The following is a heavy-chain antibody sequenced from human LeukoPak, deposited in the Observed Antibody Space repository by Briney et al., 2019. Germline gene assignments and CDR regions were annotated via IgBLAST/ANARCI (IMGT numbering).Heavy chain of an antibody. Sequence: PSETLSLTCAVYGGSFSGYYWSWIRQPSGKGLEWIGEINHSGSTNYNPSLKSRVTMSVDTSKNQFSLKLSSVTAADTAVYYCARDRYWYYYDSSGYYLDYWGQGTLVTVSS. D-gene: IGHD3-22*01. J-gene: IGHJ4*02. CDR2: INHSGST. CDR1: GGSFSGYY. CDR3: ARDRYWYYYDSSGYYLDY. V-gene: IGHV4-34*01.